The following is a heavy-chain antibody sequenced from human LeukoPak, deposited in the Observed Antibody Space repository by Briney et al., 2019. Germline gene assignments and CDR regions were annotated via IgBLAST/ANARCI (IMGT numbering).Heavy chain of an antibody. D-gene: IGHD3-3*01. CDR1: GFTVSSNY. J-gene: IGHJ5*02. V-gene: IGHV4-59*02. CDR2: IYYSGST. Sequence: GSLRLSCAASGFTVSSNYMSWIRQPPGKGLEWIGYIYYSGSTNYNPSLKSRITISVDTSRNQFSLKLSSVTAADTAVYYCARGGVVMSRSHFDPWGQGTLVTVSS. CDR3: ARGGVVMSRSHFDP.